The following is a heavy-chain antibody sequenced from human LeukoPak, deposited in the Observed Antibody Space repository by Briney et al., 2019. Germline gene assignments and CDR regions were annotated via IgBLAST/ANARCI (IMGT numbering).Heavy chain of an antibody. D-gene: IGHD6-13*01. J-gene: IGHJ4*02. V-gene: IGHV4-39*01. CDR2: IYYSGST. CDR1: GGSIRSTSYY. CDR3: ARLSAAAARWGSDY. Sequence: PSQTLSLTCTVSGGSIRSTSYYWSWIRQPPGKGLEWIGSIYYSGSTYYNPSLKSRVTISVDTSKNQFSLKLSSVTAADTAVYYCARLSAAAARWGSDYWGQGTLVTVSS.